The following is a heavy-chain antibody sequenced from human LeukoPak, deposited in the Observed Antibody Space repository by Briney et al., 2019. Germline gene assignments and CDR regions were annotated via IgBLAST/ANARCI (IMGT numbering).Heavy chain of an antibody. J-gene: IGHJ5*02. CDR1: GFTFDDYG. Sequence: GGSLRLSCAASGFTFDDYGMSWVRQAPGKGLEWVSAISGSGGSTHYADSVKGRVTISRDNSKKSLYLQMNSLRTEDTALYYCAKERVLWFGESPNWFDPWGQGTLVTVSS. CDR3: AKERVLWFGESPNWFDP. CDR2: ISGSGGST. D-gene: IGHD3-10*01. V-gene: IGHV3-43*02.